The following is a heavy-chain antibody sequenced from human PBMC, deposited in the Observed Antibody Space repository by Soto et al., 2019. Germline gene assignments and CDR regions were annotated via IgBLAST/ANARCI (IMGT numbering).Heavy chain of an antibody. CDR1: GFTFSNYA. J-gene: IGHJ4*02. V-gene: IGHV3-23*01. D-gene: IGHD5-18*01. CDR3: AKRNSYGYHWDY. CDR2: VSDSGGST. Sequence: GGSLRLACAASGFTFSNYAMSWVRQAPGKGLEWVSAVSDSGGSTYYADSVKGRFTISRDNSKSTLSLQMNSLRAEDTAVYYCAKRNSYGYHWDYWGQRTLVTVSS.